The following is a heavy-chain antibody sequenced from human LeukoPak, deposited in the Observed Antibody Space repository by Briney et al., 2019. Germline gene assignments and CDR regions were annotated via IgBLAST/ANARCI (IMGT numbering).Heavy chain of an antibody. J-gene: IGHJ5*02. D-gene: IGHD3-22*01. V-gene: IGHV1-2*02. CDR3: ARSGVYYYDSSGYYLIDWFDP. Sequence: ASVKVSCKASGYTFTGYYMHWVRQAPGQGLEWMGWINPNSGGTNYAQKFQGRVTMTRDTSISTAYMELSRLRSDDTAVYYCARSGVYYYDSSGYYLIDWFDPWGQGTLVTLSS. CDR2: INPNSGGT. CDR1: GYTFTGYY.